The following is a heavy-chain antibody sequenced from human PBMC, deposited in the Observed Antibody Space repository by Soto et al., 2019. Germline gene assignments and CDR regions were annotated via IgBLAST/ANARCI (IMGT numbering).Heavy chain of an antibody. CDR3: ARAQGYYYGMDV. J-gene: IGHJ6*02. CDR1: GYTVTSHL. Sequence: QVPLVQSGGEVKKPGASVKVSCKEFGYTVTSHLMDWGRQAPGKGLEWLGRINPSGGSTSYAQKFQGRVTMTRHPSTSPVSMELSSLRSEDTAVDYCARAQGYYYGMDVWGQGTTVTVCS. CDR2: INPSGGST. V-gene: IGHV1-46*01.